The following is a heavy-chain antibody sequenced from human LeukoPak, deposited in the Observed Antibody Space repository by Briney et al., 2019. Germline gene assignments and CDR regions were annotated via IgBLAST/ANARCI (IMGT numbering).Heavy chain of an antibody. J-gene: IGHJ3*01. V-gene: IGHV4-59*01. D-gene: IGHD6-6*01. Sequence: SGTLSLTCTVSGGSINGYYWNWIRQPPGKGLEWIGYIYYTGPTNYNPSLKSRVTISVDTSKDQFSLKLTSVTAADTAVYYCARSLWGSPRLIAARRAFDLWGQGTLVTASS. CDR1: GGSINGYY. CDR2: IYYTGPT. CDR3: ARSLWGSPRLIAARRAFDL.